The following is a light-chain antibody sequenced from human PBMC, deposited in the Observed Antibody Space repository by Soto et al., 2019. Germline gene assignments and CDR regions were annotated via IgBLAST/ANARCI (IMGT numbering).Light chain of an antibody. J-gene: IGKJ2*01. Sequence: EIVMTQSPATLSVSPGERATLSCRASQSVNSNLAWYQQKPGQAPRLLIYGASTRATGIPARFGGSGSGTEFTLTISSLQSEDLAVYYCQQYKNWRTFGQGTKLEIK. CDR3: QQYKNWRT. CDR1: QSVNSN. V-gene: IGKV3-15*01. CDR2: GAS.